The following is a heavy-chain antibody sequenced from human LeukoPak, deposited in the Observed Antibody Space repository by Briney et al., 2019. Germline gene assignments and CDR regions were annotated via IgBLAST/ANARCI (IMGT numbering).Heavy chain of an antibody. CDR1: GFTFDDYG. V-gene: IGHV3-48*03. Sequence: PGGSLRLSCAASGFTFDDYGMSWVRQAPGKGLEWVSYISSSGSTMYYADSVKGRFTISRDNAKNSLYLQMNSLRAEDTAVYYCARDRYSSSWEYDYWGQGTLVTVSS. CDR2: ISSSGSTM. CDR3: ARDRYSSSWEYDY. D-gene: IGHD6-13*01. J-gene: IGHJ4*02.